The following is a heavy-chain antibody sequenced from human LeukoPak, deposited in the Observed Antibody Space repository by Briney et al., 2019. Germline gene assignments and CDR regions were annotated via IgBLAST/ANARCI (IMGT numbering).Heavy chain of an antibody. V-gene: IGHV4-61*08. CDR1: GGSISSGGYS. Sequence: PSETLSLTCAVSGGSISSGGYSWSWIRQPPGKGLEWIGYIYYSGSTNYNPSLKSRVTISVDTSKNQFSLKLSSVTAADTAVYYCARVNIVCCYDSSENPGWFDPWGQGTLVTVSS. J-gene: IGHJ5*02. CDR2: IYYSGST. D-gene: IGHD5-12*01. CDR3: ARVNIVCCYDSSENPGWFDP.